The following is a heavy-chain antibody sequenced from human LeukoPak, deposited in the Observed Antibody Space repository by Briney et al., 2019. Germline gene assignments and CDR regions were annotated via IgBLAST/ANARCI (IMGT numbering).Heavy chain of an antibody. D-gene: IGHD3-22*01. CDR2: ISGSGGST. Sequence: GGSLRLSCAASGFTFSSYAMSWVRQAPGKGLEWVSAISGSGGSTYYADSVKGRFTISRDNSKNTLYLQMNSLRAEDTAVYYCAKARYYYDSSGPTDYWGQGPLVTVSS. CDR3: AKARYYYDSSGPTDY. J-gene: IGHJ4*02. V-gene: IGHV3-23*01. CDR1: GFTFSSYA.